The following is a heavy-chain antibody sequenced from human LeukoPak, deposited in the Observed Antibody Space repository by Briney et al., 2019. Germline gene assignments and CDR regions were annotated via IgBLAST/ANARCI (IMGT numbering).Heavy chain of an antibody. J-gene: IGHJ4*02. D-gene: IGHD3-9*01. CDR3: ASPAGSNYDVLTGPGYCDY. V-gene: IGHV1-2*02. CDR2: INPNSGAT. CDR1: GYIFTDYY. Sequence: ASVKVSCKASGYIFTDYYMHWVRQAPGQGLEWLGGINPNSGATNSAQKFQGRVTMPRDTSITTVYMELRSLISDDTAVYYCASPAGSNYDVLTGPGYCDYWGQGNLVTVSS.